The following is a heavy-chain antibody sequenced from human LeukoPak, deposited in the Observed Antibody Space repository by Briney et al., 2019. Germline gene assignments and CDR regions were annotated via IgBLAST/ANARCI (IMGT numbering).Heavy chain of an antibody. V-gene: IGHV4-59*01. CDR1: GGSISSYY. Sequence: SETLSLTCTVSGGSISSYYWSWIRQPPGKGLEWIGYIHYSGSTNYNPSLKSRVTISVDTSKNQFSLKLSSVTAADTAVYYCARGAKYYDILTGYSAMTPFDYWGQGTLVTVSS. D-gene: IGHD3-9*01. CDR3: ARGAKYYDILTGYSAMTPFDY. J-gene: IGHJ4*02. CDR2: IHYSGST.